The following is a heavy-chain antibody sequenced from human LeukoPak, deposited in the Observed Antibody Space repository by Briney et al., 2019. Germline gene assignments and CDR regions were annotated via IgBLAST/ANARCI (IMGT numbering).Heavy chain of an antibody. CDR1: GYTFTSYY. V-gene: IGHV1-46*01. D-gene: IGHD6-19*01. CDR2: INPSGGST. Sequence: ASVKVSCKASGYTFTSYYMHWVRQAPGQGLEWMGIINPSGGSTSYAQKFQGRVTMTRDMSTSTVYMELSSLRSEDTAVYYCARHVSSGWYTRVDAFDIWGQGTMVTVSS. CDR3: ARHVSSGWYTRVDAFDI. J-gene: IGHJ3*02.